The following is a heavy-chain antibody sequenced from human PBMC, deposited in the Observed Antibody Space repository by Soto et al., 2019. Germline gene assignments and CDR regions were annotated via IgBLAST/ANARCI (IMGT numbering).Heavy chain of an antibody. V-gene: IGHV3-9*01. CDR2: LSWNSASI. CDR1: GFTFDDYP. J-gene: IGHJ3*01. CDR3: VKDYAFDF. Sequence: EVQLVESGGGLVQPGRSLRLSCAASGFTFDDYPMHWVRHAAGKGLEWVAGLSWNSASIGYADSVKGRFTISRDNARDSLYLQMNSLRAADTALYYCVKDYAFDFWGQGTQVTVSS.